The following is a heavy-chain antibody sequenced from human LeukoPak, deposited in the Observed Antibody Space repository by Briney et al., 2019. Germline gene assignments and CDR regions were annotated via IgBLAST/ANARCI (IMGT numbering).Heavy chain of an antibody. V-gene: IGHV4-4*07. J-gene: IGHJ4*02. CDR3: VSGYRYGFGY. Sequence: SETLSLTCTVSGGSISSYYWSWIRQPAGKGLEWIGRVNTSGNTNYNPSLKSRVTMSLDSSKNQLSLKLSSVTAADTAIYYCVSGYRYGFGYWGQGTLVTVSS. CDR2: VNTSGNT. CDR1: GGSISSYY. D-gene: IGHD5-18*01.